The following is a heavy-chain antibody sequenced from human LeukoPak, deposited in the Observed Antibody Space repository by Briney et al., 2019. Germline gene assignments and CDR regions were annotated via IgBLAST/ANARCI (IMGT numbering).Heavy chain of an antibody. V-gene: IGHV3-30*02. J-gene: IGHJ3*02. CDR3: AKDRVTLPMVRGVIPDAFDI. D-gene: IGHD3-10*01. CDR2: IRYGGNNK. Sequence: GGSLRLSCAASGFIFSNYGMHWVRQAPGKGLEWVAFIRYGGNNKYYADSVKGRFTISRDNSKNTLYLQMNSLRAEDTAVYYCAKDRVTLPMVRGVIPDAFDIWGQGTMVTVSS. CDR1: GFIFSNYG.